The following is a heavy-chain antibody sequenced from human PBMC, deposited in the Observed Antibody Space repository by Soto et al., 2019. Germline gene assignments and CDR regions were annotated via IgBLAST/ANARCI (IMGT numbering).Heavy chain of an antibody. D-gene: IGHD1-26*01. Sequence: SETLSLTCGVYGGSFRNYYWIWVRQPPGKGLEWIGEVNHSGEATYNPSLQSRITISLDTSNNQFSLKLSSVTAADTAVYYCASYIVGATTAFDYWGQGTLVTVSS. CDR3: ASYIVGATTAFDY. CDR1: GGSFRNYY. CDR2: VNHSGEA. J-gene: IGHJ4*02. V-gene: IGHV4-34*10.